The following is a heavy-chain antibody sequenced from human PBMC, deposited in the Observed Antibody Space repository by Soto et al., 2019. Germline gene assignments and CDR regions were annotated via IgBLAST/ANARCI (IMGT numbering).Heavy chain of an antibody. Sequence: QVQLQESGPGLVRPSETLSLTCTVSGGSISSHYWSWVRQPPGKGLEWIGYLYYTGSTNYNASLKSQVNMSLDTSKNQFSLMLTSVTAADTAVYYCARVGATVTSQALGFDHWGQGILVTVSS. J-gene: IGHJ4*02. CDR1: GGSISSHY. CDR3: ARVGATVTSQALGFDH. CDR2: LYYTGST. D-gene: IGHD4-17*01. V-gene: IGHV4-59*11.